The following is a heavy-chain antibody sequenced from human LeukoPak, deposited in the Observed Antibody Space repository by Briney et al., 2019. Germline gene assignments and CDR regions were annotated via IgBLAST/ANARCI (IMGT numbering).Heavy chain of an antibody. CDR2: ISPNSGDT. J-gene: IGHJ3*02. CDR3: ARVGPYDVDAFDI. D-gene: IGHD5-12*01. CDR1: GYTFTGYY. V-gene: IGHV1-2*02. Sequence: ASVKVSCKASGYTFTGYYMHWVRQAPGQGLEWMGWISPNSGDTNYAQKFQGRVTMTRDTSISTAYMELSRLRSDDTAVYYCARVGPYDVDAFDIWGQGTMVTVSS.